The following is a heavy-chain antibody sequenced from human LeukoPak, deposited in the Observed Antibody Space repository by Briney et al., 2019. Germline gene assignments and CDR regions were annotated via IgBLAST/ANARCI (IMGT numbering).Heavy chain of an antibody. Sequence: QPGGSLTLSCAASGFTFSSCAMSWVRQAPGKGLEWVSGISGSGVSTFYPDSVKGRFTISRDNSKNTLYLQMSSMRAEDTAVYYCAKIPQTTSVGYFDYWGQGNLVTVSS. V-gene: IGHV3-23*01. CDR1: GFTFSSCA. CDR2: ISGSGVST. D-gene: IGHD4-17*01. CDR3: AKIPQTTSVGYFDY. J-gene: IGHJ4*02.